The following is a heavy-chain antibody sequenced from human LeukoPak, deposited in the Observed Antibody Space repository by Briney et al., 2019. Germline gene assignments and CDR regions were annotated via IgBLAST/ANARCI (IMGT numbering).Heavy chain of an antibody. D-gene: IGHD2-2*01. V-gene: IGHV3-30*01. J-gene: IGHJ4*02. CDR2: ISYDGSNK. Sequence: PGRSLRLSCAASGFTFSSYAMHWVRQAPGKGLEWVSVISYDGSNKYYADSVKGRFTISRDNSKNTLYLQMNSLRPEDTAEYYCARGSNCTSTSCYLSRIWGQGTLVTVSS. CDR3: ARGSNCTSTSCYLSRI. CDR1: GFTFSSYA.